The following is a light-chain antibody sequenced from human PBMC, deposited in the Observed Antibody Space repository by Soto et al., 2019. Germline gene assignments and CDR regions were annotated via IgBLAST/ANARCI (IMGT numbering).Light chain of an antibody. CDR1: QSISSY. Sequence: DLQMTQSPSSLSASVGDRVTITCRASQSISSYLNWYQQKPGKAPKLLIYAASSLQSGGPSRFSGSGSGTDFTLTISSLQPEDFATYYCQQSYSTPPRTFGQGTKVEIK. J-gene: IGKJ1*01. CDR2: AAS. V-gene: IGKV1-39*01. CDR3: QQSYSTPPRT.